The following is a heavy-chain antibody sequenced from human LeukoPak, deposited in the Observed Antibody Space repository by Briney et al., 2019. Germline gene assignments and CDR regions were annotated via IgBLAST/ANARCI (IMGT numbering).Heavy chain of an antibody. Sequence: GGSLRLSCVASGFTFSSYGMHWVRQAPGKGLEWVAVLSYDESNKYYVDSVKGRFTISRDNSRNTLYLQMNSLRAEDTAVYYCAKSDATVTPYWGNYGMDVWPQGTTVPVPS. CDR1: GFTFSSYG. V-gene: IGHV3-30*18. D-gene: IGHD4-17*01. CDR2: LSYDESNK. J-gene: IGHJ6*02. CDR3: AKSDATVTPYWGNYGMDV.